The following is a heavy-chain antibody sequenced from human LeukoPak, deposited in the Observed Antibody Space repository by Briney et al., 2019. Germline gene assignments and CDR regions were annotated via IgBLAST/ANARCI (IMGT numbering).Heavy chain of an antibody. J-gene: IGHJ4*02. CDR1: VSTLTIIS. V-gene: IGHV1-24*01. CDR3: ATGAMVYEY. Sequence: ASVNLSRTVSVSTLTIISIDWMRQGPGKGQGWKGTFGIQVGGTINAKTLQGRLKSTADTYTDTNYMEMSSLQSEATAVYYCATGAMVYEYWGQGTLVTVSS. CDR2: FGIQVGGT. D-gene: IGHD3-10*01.